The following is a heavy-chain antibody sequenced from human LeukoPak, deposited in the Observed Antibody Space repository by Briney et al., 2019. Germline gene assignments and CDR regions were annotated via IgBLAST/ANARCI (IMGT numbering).Heavy chain of an antibody. CDR3: ARTYYDFWSGYYTGGYMGV. V-gene: IGHV4-59*11. CDR2: IYYSGST. CDR1: GGSISSHY. J-gene: IGHJ6*03. D-gene: IGHD3-3*01. Sequence: SETLSLTCTVSGGSISSHYWSWIRQPPGKGLEWIGYIYYSGSTNYNPSLKSRVTISVDTSKNQFSLKLSSVTAADTAVYYCARTYYDFWSGYYTGGYMGVWAKGPRSPSP.